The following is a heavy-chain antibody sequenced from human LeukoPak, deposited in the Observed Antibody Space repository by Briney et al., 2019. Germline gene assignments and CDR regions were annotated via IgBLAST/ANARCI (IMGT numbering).Heavy chain of an antibody. Sequence: KPSETLSLTCTDSGGSISSYYWSWIRQPPGKGLEWIGYIYYSGSTNYNPSLKSRVTISVDTSKNQFSLKLSSVTAADTAVYYCARLGSASGWYYFDYWGQGTLVTVSS. CDR1: GGSISSYY. V-gene: IGHV4-59*12. D-gene: IGHD6-19*01. CDR2: IYYSGST. CDR3: ARLGSASGWYYFDY. J-gene: IGHJ4*02.